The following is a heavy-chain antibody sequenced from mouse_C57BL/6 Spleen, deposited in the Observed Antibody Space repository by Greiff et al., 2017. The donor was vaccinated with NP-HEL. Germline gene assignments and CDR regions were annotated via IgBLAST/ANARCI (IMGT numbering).Heavy chain of an antibody. CDR1: GFTFSSYA. Sequence: EVQLVESGEGLVKPGGSLKLSCAASGFTFSSYAMSWVRQTPEKRLEWVAYISSGGDYIYYADTVKGRFTISRDNARNTLYLQMSSLKSEDTAMYYCTRDRHSPGYEGAMDYWGQGTSVTVSS. CDR3: TRDRHSPGYEGAMDY. CDR2: ISSGGDYI. V-gene: IGHV5-9-1*02. D-gene: IGHD3-2*02. J-gene: IGHJ4*01.